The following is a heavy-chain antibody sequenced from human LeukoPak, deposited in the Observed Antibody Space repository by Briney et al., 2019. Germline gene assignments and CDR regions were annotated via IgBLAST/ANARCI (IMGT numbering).Heavy chain of an antibody. CDR1: GYTFTSYY. CDR3: ARVRSSGSYHDAFDI. D-gene: IGHD1-26*01. Sequence: GASLKVSCKASGYTFTSYYMHWVRQAPGQGLEWMGIISPSGGSTSYAQKFQGRVTMTRDTSTSTVYMELSSLRSEDTAVYYCARVRSSGSYHDAFDIWGQGTMVTVSS. V-gene: IGHV1-46*01. J-gene: IGHJ3*02. CDR2: ISPSGGST.